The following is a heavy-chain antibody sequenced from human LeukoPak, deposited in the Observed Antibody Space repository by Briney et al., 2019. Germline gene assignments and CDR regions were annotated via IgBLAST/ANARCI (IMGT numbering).Heavy chain of an antibody. D-gene: IGHD3-3*01. CDR1: GYTFTSYG. CDR3: ARDMMYYDFWSGYSNWFDP. J-gene: IGHJ5*02. Sequence: ASVKVSCKASGYTFTSYGISWVRQAPGQGLEWMGWISAYNGNTNYAQKLQGRVTMTTDTSTSTAYMELRSLRSDDTAVYYCARDMMYYDFWSGYSNWFDPWGQGTLVTVSS. V-gene: IGHV1-18*01. CDR2: ISAYNGNT.